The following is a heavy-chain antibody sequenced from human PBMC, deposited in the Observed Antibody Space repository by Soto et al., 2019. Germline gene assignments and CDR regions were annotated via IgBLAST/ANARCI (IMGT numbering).Heavy chain of an antibody. D-gene: IGHD3-22*01. J-gene: IGHJ3*02. V-gene: IGHV1-18*01. CDR2: ISAYNGNT. Sequence: ASVKVSCKASGYTFTSYGISWVRQAPGQGLEWMGWISAYNGNTNYAQKLQGRVTMTTDTSTSTAYMELRSLRSDDTAVYYCARARGDYDSSGYDGPLSAFDIWSQGTMVTVSS. CDR1: GYTFTSYG. CDR3: ARARGDYDSSGYDGPLSAFDI.